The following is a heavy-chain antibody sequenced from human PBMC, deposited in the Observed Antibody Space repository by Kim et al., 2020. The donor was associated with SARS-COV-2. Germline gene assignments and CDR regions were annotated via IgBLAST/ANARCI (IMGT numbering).Heavy chain of an antibody. D-gene: IGHD1-26*01. V-gene: IGHV4-31*03. Sequence: SETLSLTCTVSGGSISSGGYYWSWNRQHPGKGLEWIGYIYYSGSTYYNPSLKSRVTISVDTSKNPFSLKLSSVAAADTAVYYCAREQHTGSYYPLIAYWFDPWGKGTLVTVSS. CDR1: GGSISSGGYY. CDR2: IYYSGST. CDR3: AREQHTGSYYPLIAYWFDP. J-gene: IGHJ5*02.